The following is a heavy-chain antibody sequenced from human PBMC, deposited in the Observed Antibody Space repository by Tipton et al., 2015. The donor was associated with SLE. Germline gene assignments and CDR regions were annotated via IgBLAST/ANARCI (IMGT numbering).Heavy chain of an antibody. CDR1: GGSISSYY. V-gene: IGHV4-59*12. CDR3: ARDRSSGYYWFDP. CDR2: IYYSGST. D-gene: IGHD3-22*01. Sequence: TLSLTCTVSGGSISSYYWSWIRQPPGKGLEWIGYIYYSGSTNYNPSLKSRVTISVDTSKNQFSLKLNSVTAADTAVYYCARDRSSGYYWFDPWGQGTLVTVSS. J-gene: IGHJ5*02.